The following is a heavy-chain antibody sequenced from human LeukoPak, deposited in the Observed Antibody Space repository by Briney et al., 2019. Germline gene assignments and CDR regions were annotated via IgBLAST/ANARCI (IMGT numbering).Heavy chain of an antibody. V-gene: IGHV3-48*03. CDR3: AKDIRATSVAGTSGFDS. Sequence: GGSLRLSCAASGFTISSFEMNWVRQAPGKGLEWISYINSRGSTIYYADSVKGRFTISRDNAKNSLYLQMNTLRAEDTALYYCAKDIRATSVAGTSGFDSWGQGTLVTVSS. J-gene: IGHJ4*02. D-gene: IGHD6-19*01. CDR1: GFTISSFE. CDR2: INSRGSTI.